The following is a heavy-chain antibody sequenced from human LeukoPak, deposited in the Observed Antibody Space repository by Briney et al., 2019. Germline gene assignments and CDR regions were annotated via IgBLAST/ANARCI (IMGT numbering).Heavy chain of an antibody. CDR2: INSDGSST. J-gene: IGHJ4*02. D-gene: IGHD3-22*01. Sequence: GGSLRLSCAASGFTFSSYWIHWVRQAPGKGLVWVSRINSDGSSTSYADSVKGRFTISRDNAKNTLYLQMNSLRAEDTAVYYCARVKDYYDSSGYYLYWGQGTLVTVSS. V-gene: IGHV3-74*01. CDR3: ARVKDYYDSSGYYLY. CDR1: GFTFSSYW.